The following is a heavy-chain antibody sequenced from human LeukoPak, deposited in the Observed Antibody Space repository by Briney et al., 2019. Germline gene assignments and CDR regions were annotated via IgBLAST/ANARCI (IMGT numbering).Heavy chain of an antibody. D-gene: IGHD4-23*01. CDR3: AKGSATTVVTIDY. Sequence: GGSLRLSCAASGFTFSSYGMHWVRQAPGKGLEWVAVISSDGSDKYYADSVKGRFTISRDNSKNTMYLQMNSLRDGDTAVYYCAKGSATTVVTIDYWGQGTLVTVSS. CDR2: ISSDGSDK. V-gene: IGHV3-30*18. J-gene: IGHJ4*02. CDR1: GFTFSSYG.